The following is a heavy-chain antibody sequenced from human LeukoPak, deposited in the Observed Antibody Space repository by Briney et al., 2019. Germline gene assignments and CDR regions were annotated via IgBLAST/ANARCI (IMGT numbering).Heavy chain of an antibody. V-gene: IGHV3-7*01. CDR2: IKHDGSNE. J-gene: IGHJ4*02. Sequence: GGSLRLSCAASGFTFSNYWMSWVRQAPGKGLQWVANIKHDGSNEYYVDSVKGRFTISGDNAKNSVYLQMNSLRAEDTAVYYCARDDSEFDYWGQGTLVTVSS. CDR3: ARDDSEFDY. D-gene: IGHD2-21*02. CDR1: GFTFSNYW.